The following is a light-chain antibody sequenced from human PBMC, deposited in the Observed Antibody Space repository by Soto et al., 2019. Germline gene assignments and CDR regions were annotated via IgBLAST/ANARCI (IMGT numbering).Light chain of an antibody. CDR3: QKYNSAPPSIT. V-gene: IGKV1-27*01. CDR2: AAS. J-gene: IGKJ5*01. CDR1: QGISNY. Sequence: DIQMTQSPSSLSASVGDRVTITCRASQGISNYLAWYQHKPGKVPXLLXYAASTLQSGVPSRFSGSGSGTDFTLTISSLQPEDVATYYWQKYNSAPPSITFGQGNDWRL.